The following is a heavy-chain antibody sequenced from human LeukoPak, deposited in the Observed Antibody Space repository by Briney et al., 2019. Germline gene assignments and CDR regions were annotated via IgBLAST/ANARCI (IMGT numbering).Heavy chain of an antibody. CDR1: GFTFTNVG. CDR2: IISLSAGRTL. D-gene: IGHD3-16*01. V-gene: IGHV3-15*01. J-gene: IGHJ4*02. CDR3: TTPRGEWVLDF. Sequence: GGSLRLSCTASGFTFTNVGMSWVRQAPGKGLEWVGRIISLSAGRTLDYPAPGKGRSTISRDDSKTTLFLQINCMTSEATAVYCCTTPRGEWVLDFRGQGSLVTVSS.